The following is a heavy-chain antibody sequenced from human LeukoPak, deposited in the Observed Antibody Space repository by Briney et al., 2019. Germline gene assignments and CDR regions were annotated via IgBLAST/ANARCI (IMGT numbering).Heavy chain of an antibody. V-gene: IGHV3-64D*06. CDR1: GFTFDDYA. D-gene: IGHD4-11*01. CDR3: VKGGVVTTRPFDY. J-gene: IGHJ4*02. Sequence: GGSLRLSCAASGFTFDDYAMHWVRQAPGKGLEYVSAISNNGDITYYADSVKGRFTISRDNSKKTLYLQMSSLRAEDTAVYYCVKGGVVTTRPFDYWGQGTLVTVSS. CDR2: ISNNGDIT.